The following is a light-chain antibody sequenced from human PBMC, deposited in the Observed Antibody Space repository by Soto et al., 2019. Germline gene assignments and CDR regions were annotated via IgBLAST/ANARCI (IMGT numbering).Light chain of an antibody. J-gene: IGLJ2*01. Sequence: QSALTQPASVSGSPGQSITIYCTGSSSDIGGYKYVSWYQQHPGKAPQLMISDVSSRPSGVSDRFSGSKSGNTASLTISGLQAGYEATYYFSSYTTSGRVVVFCGVTKLTVL. CDR1: SSDIGGYKY. CDR2: DVS. CDR3: SSYTTSGRVVV. V-gene: IGLV2-14*03.